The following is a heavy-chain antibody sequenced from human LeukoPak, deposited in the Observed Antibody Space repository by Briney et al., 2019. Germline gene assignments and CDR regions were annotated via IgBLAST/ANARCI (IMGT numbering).Heavy chain of an antibody. Sequence: GGSLRLSCAASGFNVSNNYMNWVREAPGKGLEWVSVIFSSGPTYYADSVKGRFTISRDTSKNALYLQMNSLRAEDTAVYYCAISGLGFGEFRGLDYWGQGTLVTVSS. D-gene: IGHD3-10*01. CDR3: AISGLGFGEFRGLDY. CDR1: GFNVSNNY. CDR2: IFSSGPT. J-gene: IGHJ4*02. V-gene: IGHV3-53*01.